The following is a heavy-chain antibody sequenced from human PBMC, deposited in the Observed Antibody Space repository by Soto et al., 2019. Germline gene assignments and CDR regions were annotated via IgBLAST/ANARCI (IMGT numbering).Heavy chain of an antibody. CDR1: GFTFSSYW. D-gene: IGHD3-10*01. V-gene: IGHV3-7*01. CDR2: IKQDGSEK. Sequence: EVQLVESGGGLVQPGGSLRLSCAASGFTFSSYWMSWVRQAPGKGLEWVANIKQDGSEKYYVDSVKGRFTISRDNAKNVLYLQRKIMRDEDTAVYYCARRGYYYGSGSRAQGVTSDIWGQGTMVPVSS. J-gene: IGHJ3*02. CDR3: ARRGYYYGSGSRAQGVTSDI.